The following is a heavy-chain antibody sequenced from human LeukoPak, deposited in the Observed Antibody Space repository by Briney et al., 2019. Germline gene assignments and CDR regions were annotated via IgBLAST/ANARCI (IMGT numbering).Heavy chain of an antibody. D-gene: IGHD5-18*01. V-gene: IGHV3-53*01. Sequence: PGGSLRLSCAASGFTVSSNYMSWVRQAPGKGLEWVSVIYSGGSTYYADSVKGRFTISRDNSKNTLYLQMNSLRAEDTAVYYCARDGYTYGTGAFDIWGQGTMVTVSS. J-gene: IGHJ3*02. CDR2: IYSGGST. CDR1: GFTVSSNY. CDR3: ARDGYTYGTGAFDI.